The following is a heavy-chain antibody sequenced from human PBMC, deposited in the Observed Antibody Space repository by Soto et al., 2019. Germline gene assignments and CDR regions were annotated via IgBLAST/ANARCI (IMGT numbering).Heavy chain of an antibody. Sequence: QVQLVQSGAEVKKPGASVKVSCKASGYTFTGYYLHWVRQAPGQGLEWLGWIIPHNGGTKYVQKFQGRVTMTRDTSISTAYMEITGLRSDDSAVYFCARGEGGYNDEFDFWGQGTLVTVSS. CDR3: ARGEGGYNDEFDF. CDR2: IIPHNGGT. V-gene: IGHV1-2*02. D-gene: IGHD1-26*01. J-gene: IGHJ4*02. CDR1: GYTFTGYY.